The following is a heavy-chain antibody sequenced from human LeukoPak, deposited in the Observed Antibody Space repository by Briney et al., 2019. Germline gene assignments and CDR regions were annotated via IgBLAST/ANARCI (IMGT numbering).Heavy chain of an antibody. Sequence: ASVKVSCKASGGTFSSYAISWVRQAPGQGLEWMGGIIPIFGTANYAQKLQGRVTITTDESTSTAYMELSSLRSEDTAVYYCARDQGTGLDYGSGSYGVFDYWGQGTLVTVSS. V-gene: IGHV1-69*05. CDR3: ARDQGTGLDYGSGSYGVFDY. CDR1: GGTFSSYA. J-gene: IGHJ4*02. CDR2: IIPIFGTA. D-gene: IGHD3-10*01.